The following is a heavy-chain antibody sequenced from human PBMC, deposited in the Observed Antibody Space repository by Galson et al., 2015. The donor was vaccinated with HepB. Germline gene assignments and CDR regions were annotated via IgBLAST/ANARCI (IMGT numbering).Heavy chain of an antibody. Sequence: SLRLSCAASGFKFDDYAMHWVRQAPGKGLEWVSGVSWNSGNIDHADSVKGRFTISRDNAKNFLYLQMNSLRAEDTALYYCGKGPRAAAGKGYIQQWGQGTLVIVSS. CDR2: VSWNSGNI. J-gene: IGHJ1*01. CDR1: GFKFDDYA. V-gene: IGHV3-9*01. CDR3: GKGPRAAAGKGYIQQ. D-gene: IGHD6-13*01.